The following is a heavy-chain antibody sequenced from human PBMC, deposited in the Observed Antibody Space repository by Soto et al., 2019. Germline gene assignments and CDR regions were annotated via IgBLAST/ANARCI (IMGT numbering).Heavy chain of an antibody. V-gene: IGHV3-20*01. J-gene: IGHJ4*02. CDR1: GFGFAECG. Sequence: EVSLVESGGGVVRPGGALRLSCAASGFGFAECGMCWVRQGPGKGLXWGYGLNRHVDSTGFADSAKGRFTISRENXXXXXXXQXXXXXXXXXXXXYCXRDHRWGYEYGDYGDSWGQGTLVTVSS. CDR3: XRDHRWGYEYGDYGDS. CDR2: LNRHVDST. D-gene: IGHD4-17*01.